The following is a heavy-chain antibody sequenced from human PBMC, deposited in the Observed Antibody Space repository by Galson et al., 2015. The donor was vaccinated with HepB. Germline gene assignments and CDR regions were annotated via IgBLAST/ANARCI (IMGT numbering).Heavy chain of an antibody. V-gene: IGHV3-66*02. CDR1: GFTVSSNY. D-gene: IGHD5-24*01. Sequence: SLRLFCAASGFTVSSNYMSWVRQAPGKGLEWVSVIYSGGSTYYADSVKGRFTISRDNSKNTLYLQMNSLRAEDTAVYYCARDPTETYHYYGMDVWGQGTTVTVSS. J-gene: IGHJ6*02. CDR3: ARDPTETYHYYGMDV. CDR2: IYSGGST.